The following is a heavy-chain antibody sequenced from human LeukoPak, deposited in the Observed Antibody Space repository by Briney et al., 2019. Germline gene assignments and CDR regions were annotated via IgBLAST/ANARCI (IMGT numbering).Heavy chain of an antibody. Sequence: SETLSLTCTVSGGSISSSSYYWGWIRQPAGKGLEWIGRIYTSGSTNYNPSLKSRVTISVDTSKNQFSLKLSSVTAADTAVYYCARAYYDFWSGFPGGFDYWGQGTLVTVSS. CDR3: ARAYYDFWSGFPGGFDY. V-gene: IGHV4-61*02. CDR2: IYTSGST. J-gene: IGHJ4*02. CDR1: GGSISSSSYY. D-gene: IGHD3-3*01.